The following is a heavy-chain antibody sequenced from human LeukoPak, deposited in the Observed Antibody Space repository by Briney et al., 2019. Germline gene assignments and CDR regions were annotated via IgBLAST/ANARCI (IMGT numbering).Heavy chain of an antibody. CDR1: GFTFSSFG. CDR3: AKDLRWFGELSILDY. J-gene: IGHJ4*02. Sequence: GGSLRLSCAASGFTFSSFGMNWVRQVPGKGPEWVAVISFDGSKKYYADSVKGRFTISRDNSKNTLYLQMNSLRAEDTAVYYCAKDLRWFGELSILDYWGQGTLVTVSS. CDR2: ISFDGSKK. V-gene: IGHV3-30*18. D-gene: IGHD3-10*01.